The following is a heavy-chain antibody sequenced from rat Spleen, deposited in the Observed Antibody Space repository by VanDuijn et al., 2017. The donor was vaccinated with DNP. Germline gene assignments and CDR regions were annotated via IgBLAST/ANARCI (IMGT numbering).Heavy chain of an antibody. D-gene: IGHD1-4*01. Sequence: EVHLVESGGGLVQPGRSLKLSCAASGFTFSDYYMAWVRQAPTKGLEWVAYIRYDGGNTYYGDSAKGRFTISRDNAENTLYLQINSLRSEDTATYYCARGSGGVRWYFDFWGPGTMVTVSS. CDR2: IRYDGGNT. J-gene: IGHJ1*01. CDR3: ARGSGGVRWYFDF. V-gene: IGHV5-22*01. CDR1: GFTFSDYY.